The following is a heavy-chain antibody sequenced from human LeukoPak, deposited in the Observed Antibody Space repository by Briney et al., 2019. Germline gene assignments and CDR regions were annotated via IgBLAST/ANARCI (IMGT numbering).Heavy chain of an antibody. J-gene: IGHJ3*01. CDR1: GGSIRSSRYY. Sequence: SETLSLTCPVSGGSIRSSRYYWGWVRQPPGKGLEWIGSIYSNGGTYYNPSLRSRVTMSVDTSKNQFSLKLTSVTAAETAVYYCGNFDFWGQGTMVIVSS. V-gene: IGHV4-39*01. CDR3: GNFDF. CDR2: IYSNGGT.